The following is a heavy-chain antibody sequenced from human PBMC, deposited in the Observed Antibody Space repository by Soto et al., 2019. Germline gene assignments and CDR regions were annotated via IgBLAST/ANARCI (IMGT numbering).Heavy chain of an antibody. J-gene: IGHJ4*02. Sequence: QVQLQQWGAGLLKPSETLSLTCAVYGGSFSGYYWSWIRQPPGKGLEWIGEINHSGSTNYNPSLKSRVTISVDTSKNQFSLKLSSVTAADTAVYYCARAIQRGISDYWGQGTLVTVSS. CDR1: GGSFSGYY. CDR3: ARAIQRGISDY. CDR2: INHSGST. V-gene: IGHV4-34*01. D-gene: IGHD2-2*02.